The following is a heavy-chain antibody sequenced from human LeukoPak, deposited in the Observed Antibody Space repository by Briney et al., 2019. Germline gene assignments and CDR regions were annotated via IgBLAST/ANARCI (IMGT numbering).Heavy chain of an antibody. CDR1: GFTFSNAW. V-gene: IGHV3-21*01. CDR2: ISSSSSYI. J-gene: IGHJ4*02. D-gene: IGHD3-3*01. CDR3: ARDSPLDTIFGVVMNLDY. Sequence: PGGSLRLSCAASGFTFSNAWMSWVRQAPGKGLEWVSSISSSSSYIYYADSVKGRFTISRDNAKNSLYLQMNSLRAEDTAVYYCARDSPLDTIFGVVMNLDYWGQGTLVTVSS.